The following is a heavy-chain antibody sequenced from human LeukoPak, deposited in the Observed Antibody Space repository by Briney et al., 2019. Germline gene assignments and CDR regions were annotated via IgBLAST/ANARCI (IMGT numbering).Heavy chain of an antibody. CDR3: AKDGQSFNSMYDYFDS. J-gene: IGHJ4*02. Sequence: GGSLRLSCSASGFTFRNFAISWVRQAPGKGLEWVSSTGGGDTHYADSVKGRFTISRDDSRSTVDLQMSSLRAEDTAVYYCAKDGQSFNSMYDYFDSWGQGTLVTVSS. D-gene: IGHD2-8*01. CDR1: GFTFRNFA. CDR2: TGGGDT. V-gene: IGHV3-23*01.